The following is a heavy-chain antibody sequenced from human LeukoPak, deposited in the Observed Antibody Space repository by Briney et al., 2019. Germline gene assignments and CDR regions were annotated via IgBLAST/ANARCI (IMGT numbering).Heavy chain of an antibody. CDR3: AKDDAEYFQH. CDR1: GFTFSSYG. V-gene: IGHV3-30*02. CDR2: IRFDGSYK. Sequence: PGGSLRLSXAASGFTFSSYGMHWVRQAPGKGLEWVAFIRFDGSYKSYADSVKGRFTISRDNSKNTLYLQMNSLRAEDTAVYYCAKDDAEYFQHWGQGTLVTVSS. J-gene: IGHJ1*01.